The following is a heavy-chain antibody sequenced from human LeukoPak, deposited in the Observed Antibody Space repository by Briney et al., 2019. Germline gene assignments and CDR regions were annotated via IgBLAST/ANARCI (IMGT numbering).Heavy chain of an antibody. Sequence: SETLSLTFAVYGGSFSGYYWSWIRQPPGKGLAWIGEINHSGSTNYNPSLKSRVTISVDTSKTQFSLKLSSVTAADTAVYYCARGAHRTWYYDSSGYYFHAFDIWGQGTMVTVSS. CDR3: ARGAHRTWYYDSSGYYFHAFDI. V-gene: IGHV4-34*01. CDR2: INHSGST. J-gene: IGHJ3*02. D-gene: IGHD3-22*01. CDR1: GGSFSGYY.